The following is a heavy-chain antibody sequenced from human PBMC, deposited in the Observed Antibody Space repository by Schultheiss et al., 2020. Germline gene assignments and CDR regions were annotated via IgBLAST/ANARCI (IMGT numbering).Heavy chain of an antibody. V-gene: IGHV4-39*07. D-gene: IGHD2-21*02. CDR3: ARLSCIGDCYFYFFDY. CDR2: IYYSGST. Sequence: SETLSLTCTVSGGSVSSGSYYWSWIRQPPGKGLEWIGSIYYSGSTYYNPSLKSRVTMSVDKSNSQFSLKLTSVTAADTAVYYCARLSCIGDCYFYFFDYWGPGTLVTVSS. CDR1: GGSVSSGSYY. J-gene: IGHJ4*02.